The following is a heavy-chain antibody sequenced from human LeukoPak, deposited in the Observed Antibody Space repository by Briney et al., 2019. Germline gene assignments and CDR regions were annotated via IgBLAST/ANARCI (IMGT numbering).Heavy chain of an antibody. Sequence: SETLSLTCTVSGGSISSYYWSWIRQPPGKGLEWIGYIYYSGSTNYNPSLKSRVTISVDTSKNQFSLKLSSVTAADTAVYYCARASQWRSVEWGQGTLVTVSS. V-gene: IGHV4-59*01. D-gene: IGHD6-19*01. CDR3: ARASQWRSVE. CDR2: IYYSGST. CDR1: GGSISSYY. J-gene: IGHJ4*02.